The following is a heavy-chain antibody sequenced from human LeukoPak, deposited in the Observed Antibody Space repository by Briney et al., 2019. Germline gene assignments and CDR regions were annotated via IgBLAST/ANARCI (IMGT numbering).Heavy chain of an antibody. Sequence: SETLSLTCSVSGGSISSYYWSWIRQPAGKGLEWIGRIYSSGSTNYNPSLKSRVTMSVDTSKNQLFLKLSSVTAADTAVYYCARDRGDYGSGSYLSYWGQGTLVTVSS. CDR2: IYSSGST. CDR1: GGSISSYY. J-gene: IGHJ4*02. CDR3: ARDRGDYGSGSYLSY. V-gene: IGHV4-4*07. D-gene: IGHD3-10*01.